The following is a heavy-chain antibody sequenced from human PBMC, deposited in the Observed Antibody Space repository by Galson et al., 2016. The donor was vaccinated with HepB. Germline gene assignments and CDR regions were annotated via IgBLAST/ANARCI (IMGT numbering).Heavy chain of an antibody. Sequence: SLRLSCAASGLTFSNTAMNWVRQAPGKGLEWVAVITYDGKNKYYADSVKGRFTISRDNSKNTVDLQMNSLTPEDTAVYFCASTSVRVFEWLSLDYWGQGNLVSVSS. CDR1: GLTFSNTA. CDR3: ASTSVRVFEWLSLDY. V-gene: IGHV3-30*04. D-gene: IGHD3-3*01. J-gene: IGHJ4*02. CDR2: ITYDGKNK.